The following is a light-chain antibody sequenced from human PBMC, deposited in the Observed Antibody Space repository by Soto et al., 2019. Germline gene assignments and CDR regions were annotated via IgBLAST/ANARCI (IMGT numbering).Light chain of an antibody. Sequence: QSVLTQPPSVSAAPGQKVTISCSGSSSNIGNNYVSWYQQLPGTAPKLLIYDNNRRPSEIPDRFSGSKSGTSATLGITGLQTGDEADYYCGTWDSSLSAGVFGGGTKLTGL. J-gene: IGLJ2*01. CDR2: DNN. CDR3: GTWDSSLSAGV. CDR1: SSNIGNNY. V-gene: IGLV1-51*01.